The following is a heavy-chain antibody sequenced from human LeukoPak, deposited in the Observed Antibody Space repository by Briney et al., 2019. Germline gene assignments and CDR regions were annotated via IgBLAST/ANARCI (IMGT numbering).Heavy chain of an antibody. CDR2: INHSGST. CDR3: ARRRPKQWLTPKPGNWFDP. D-gene: IGHD6-19*01. Sequence: SETLSLTCAVYGGSFSGYYWSWIRQPPGKGLEWIGEINHSGSTNYNPSLKSRVTISVDTSKNQFSLKLSSVTAADTAVYYCARRRPKQWLTPKPGNWFDPWGQGTLVTVSS. CDR1: GGSFSGYY. V-gene: IGHV4-34*01. J-gene: IGHJ5*02.